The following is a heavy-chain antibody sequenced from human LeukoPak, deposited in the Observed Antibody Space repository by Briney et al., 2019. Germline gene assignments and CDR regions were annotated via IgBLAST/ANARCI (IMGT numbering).Heavy chain of an antibody. CDR2: ISGSGGGT. J-gene: IGHJ4*02. CDR1: GITLSNYA. CDR3: AKRGVVIRVILVGFHKEAYYFDS. D-gene: IGHD3-22*01. V-gene: IGHV3-23*01. Sequence: GGSPRLSCAVSGITLSNYAMTWVRQAPGKGLEWVAGISGSGGGTNYADSVKGRFTISRDNSKNTLYLQMNNLRVDDTAVYFCAKRGVVIRVILVGFHKEAYYFDSWGQGALVTVSS.